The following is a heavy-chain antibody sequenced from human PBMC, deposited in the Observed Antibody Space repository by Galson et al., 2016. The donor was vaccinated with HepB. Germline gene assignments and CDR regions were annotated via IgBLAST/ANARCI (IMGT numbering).Heavy chain of an antibody. J-gene: IGHJ6*02. D-gene: IGHD1-26*01. CDR2: IYYSRST. V-gene: IGHV4-39*07. Sequence: SETLSLTCTVSGGSISNTYYYWGWIRQPPGKGLEWIGSIYYSRSTYYNPSLKSRVTISVDTSKNQFSLKLSSVTAADTAVYYCARDSRLWELGLRGYYYYGMDVWGQGTTVTVSS. CDR1: GGSISNTYYY. CDR3: ARDSRLWELGLRGYYYYGMDV.